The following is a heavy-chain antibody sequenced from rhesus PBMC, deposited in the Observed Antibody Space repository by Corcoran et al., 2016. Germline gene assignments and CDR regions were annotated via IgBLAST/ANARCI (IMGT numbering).Heavy chain of an antibody. D-gene: IGHD5-24*01. Sequence: QVQLQESGPGLVKPSETLSLTCAVSGGSFSDSYYWSWIRLPPGTGLERIGYIYGSGGSTYYNPSLKSRVTISTDTSKNQFSLKLSSVTAADTAVYYCARGHSGYSYYFDYWGQGVLVTVSS. V-gene: IGHV4S7*01. CDR1: GGSFSDSYY. CDR3: ARGHSGYSYYFDY. J-gene: IGHJ4*01. CDR2: IYGSGGST.